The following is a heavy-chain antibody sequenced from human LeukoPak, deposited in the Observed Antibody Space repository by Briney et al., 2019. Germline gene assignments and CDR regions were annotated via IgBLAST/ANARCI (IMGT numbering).Heavy chain of an antibody. J-gene: IGHJ3*02. CDR3: ARERVKVRFLEWLSAFDI. CDR2: INQGGSDK. D-gene: IGHD3-3*01. Sequence: GGSLRLSCTVSGFTFSSYWMSWVRQAPGKGLEWVANINQGGSDKSYVDSVKGRFTVSRDNAKKSLYLQMNSLRAEDTAVYYCARERVKVRFLEWLSAFDIWGQGTMVTVSS. V-gene: IGHV3-7*01. CDR1: GFTFSSYW.